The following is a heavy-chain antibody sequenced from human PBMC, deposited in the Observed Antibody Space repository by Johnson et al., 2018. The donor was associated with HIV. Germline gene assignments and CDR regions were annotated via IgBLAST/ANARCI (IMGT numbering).Heavy chain of an antibody. CDR1: GFTFSSYG. V-gene: IGHV3-33*01. CDR2: IRYDGSDK. D-gene: IGHD6-6*01. CDR3: ARLRGSSAKGFDI. J-gene: IGHJ3*02. Sequence: QVQLVESGGGVVQPGRSLRLSCAGSGFTFSSYGMHWVRQAPGKGLEWVSFIRYDGSDKHYADSVKGRFTISRDNSKNTVYLQMNSLRAEDTAVYYCARLRGSSAKGFDIWGQGTMVIVSS.